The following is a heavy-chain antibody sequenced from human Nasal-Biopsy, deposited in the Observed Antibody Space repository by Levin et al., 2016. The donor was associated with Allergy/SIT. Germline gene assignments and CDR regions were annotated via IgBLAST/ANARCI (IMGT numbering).Heavy chain of an antibody. D-gene: IGHD1/OR15-1a*01. CDR3: AKEEHWNSPYFLH. V-gene: IGHV3-30*18. CDR2: MSYDGSNE. CDR1: GFTFSNYA. Sequence: GESLKISCAASGFTFSNYAMVWVRQAPSKGLEWVAAMSYDGSNEYYADSVKGRFTISRDNAKNTLYLQMHSLRAEDTAIYYCAKEEHWNSPYFLHWGHGHPGHRLP. J-gene: IGHJ1*01.